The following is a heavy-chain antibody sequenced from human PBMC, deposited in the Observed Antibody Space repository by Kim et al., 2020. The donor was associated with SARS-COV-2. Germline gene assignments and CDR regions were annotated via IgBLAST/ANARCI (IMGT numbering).Heavy chain of an antibody. D-gene: IGHD3-10*01. CDR3: AKSLYYYGSGSYLDY. J-gene: IGHJ4*02. Sequence: DSVKGRFTISRDNSKNTLYLQMNSLRAEGTAVYYCAKSLYYYGSGSYLDYWGQGTLVTVSS. V-gene: IGHV3-30*02.